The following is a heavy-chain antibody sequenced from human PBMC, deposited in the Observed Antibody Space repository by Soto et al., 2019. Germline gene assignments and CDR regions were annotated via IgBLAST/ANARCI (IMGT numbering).Heavy chain of an antibody. Sequence: PSETLSLTCTVSGVSISSGGYYWSWIRQHPGKGLEWIGYIYYSGSTYYNPSLKSRVTISVDTSKNQFSLKLSSVTAADTAVYYCARESAGVVVTALSAFDSWGQGTTVTVSS. J-gene: IGHJ3*02. CDR2: IYYSGST. V-gene: IGHV4-31*03. CDR3: ARESAGVVVTALSAFDS. D-gene: IGHD2-21*02. CDR1: GVSISSGGYY.